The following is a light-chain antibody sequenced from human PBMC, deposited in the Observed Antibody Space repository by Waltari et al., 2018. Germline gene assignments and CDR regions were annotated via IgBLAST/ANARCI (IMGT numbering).Light chain of an antibody. J-gene: IGKJ4*01. Sequence: DIQMTQSPSSLSASVGDRVTITCRASQSILSFLNWYQQKPGKAPEFLIYAASSLQSGFPSRFSGSGSGTDFTLTISSLQPEDFATYYCQQSYSTPLTFGGGTKVEIK. CDR1: QSILSF. V-gene: IGKV1-39*01. CDR3: QQSYSTPLT. CDR2: AAS.